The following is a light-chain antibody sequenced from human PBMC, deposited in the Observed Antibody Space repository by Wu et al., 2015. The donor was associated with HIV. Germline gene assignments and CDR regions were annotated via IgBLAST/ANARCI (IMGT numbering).Light chain of an antibody. CDR2: AAS. CDR1: QSIQHL. CDR3: QQSFTSPFT. J-gene: IGKJ3*01. Sequence: ASVGDRVIITCRASQSIQHLFKLVQQKPGKAPNLLIYAASTLQSGVPSRFSGSGSDTDFSLTISNLQPEDFATYYCQQSFTSPFTFGPGTKVDIK. V-gene: IGKV1-39*01.